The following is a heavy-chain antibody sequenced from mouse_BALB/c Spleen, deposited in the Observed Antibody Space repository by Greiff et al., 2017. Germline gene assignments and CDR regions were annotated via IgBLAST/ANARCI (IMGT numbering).Heavy chain of an antibody. Sequence: VMLVESGPDLVAPSQSLSITCTVSGFSLTSYGVHWVRQPPGKGLEWLVVIWSDGSTTYNSALKSRLSISKDNSKSQVFLKMNSLQTDDTAMYYCARQSYGNYVYAMDYWGQGTSVTVSS. V-gene: IGHV2-6-2*01. CDR3: ARQSYGNYVYAMDY. J-gene: IGHJ4*01. D-gene: IGHD2-1*01. CDR2: IWSDGST. CDR1: GFSLTSYG.